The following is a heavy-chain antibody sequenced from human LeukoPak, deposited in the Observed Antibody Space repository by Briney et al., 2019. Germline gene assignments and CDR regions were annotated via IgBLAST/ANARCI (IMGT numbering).Heavy chain of an antibody. V-gene: IGHV3-23*01. CDR3: AKAGYYGKYFQH. Sequence: GALRLSCAASGFTFSSYAMSWVRPAPGKGLEWVSAISGSGGSTYYADSVKGRFTISRDNSKNTLYLQMNSLRAEDTAVYYCAKAGYYGKYFQHWGQGTLVTVSS. J-gene: IGHJ1*01. D-gene: IGHD3-3*01. CDR2: ISGSGGST. CDR1: GFTFSSYA.